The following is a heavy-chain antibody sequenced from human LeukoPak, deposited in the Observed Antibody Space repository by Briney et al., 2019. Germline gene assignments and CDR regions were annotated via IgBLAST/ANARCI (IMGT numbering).Heavy chain of an antibody. Sequence: PSETLSLTSAVYGGSCSDYYCSWIRHPPGKGLESIREIHPYGDLYYNSSLRSRLTISIDTSKTQFSLRLTSLTAADTAFYYCARGRDRSKAGEHWGQGTLVTVSS. D-gene: IGHD2-21*01. CDR1: GGSCSDYY. CDR3: ARGRDRSKAGEH. J-gene: IGHJ4*02. V-gene: IGHV4-34*01. CDR2: IHPYGDL.